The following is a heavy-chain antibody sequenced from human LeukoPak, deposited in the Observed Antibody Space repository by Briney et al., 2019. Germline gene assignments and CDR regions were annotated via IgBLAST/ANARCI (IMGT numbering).Heavy chain of an antibody. CDR3: ARGGAARPDY. J-gene: IGHJ4*02. CDR1: GLIFSDYG. CDR2: ISASSSSI. Sequence: GGSLRLSCVASGLIFSDYGMDWVRQAAGKGLEWISYISASSSSIDYADSVKGRFTISRDNAKNSLFLQMHSLTVEDTAVYYCARGGAARPDYWGQGTLVTVSS. D-gene: IGHD6-6*01. V-gene: IGHV3-48*01.